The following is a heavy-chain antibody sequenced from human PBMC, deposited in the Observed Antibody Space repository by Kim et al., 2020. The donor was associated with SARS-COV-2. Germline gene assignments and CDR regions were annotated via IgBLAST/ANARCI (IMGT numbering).Heavy chain of an antibody. CDR3: ARAGAMVRGGYFDY. D-gene: IGHD3-10*01. J-gene: IGHJ4*02. V-gene: IGHV4-30-2*01. Sequence: HPSLMSRVTISVDRSKNQFSLKLSSVPAADTAVYYCARAGAMVRGGYFDYWGQGTLVTVSS.